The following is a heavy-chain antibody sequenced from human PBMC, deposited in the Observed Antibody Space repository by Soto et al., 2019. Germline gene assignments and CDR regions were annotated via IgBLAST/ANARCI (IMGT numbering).Heavy chain of an antibody. CDR3: AHIVLAGLGYYFDY. CDR2: IYWDDDK. V-gene: IGHV2-5*02. CDR1: GFSLSSTRMA. Sequence: QITLKESGPTLVKPTQTLTLTCTFSGFSLSSTRMAVGWIRQPPGKALEWLALIYWDDDKRYSPFLKSRLTITQDTSKNHVVLTMSNMDPVHTARYYCAHIVLAGLGYYFDYWGQGTLVTVSS. J-gene: IGHJ4*02. D-gene: IGHD6-19*01.